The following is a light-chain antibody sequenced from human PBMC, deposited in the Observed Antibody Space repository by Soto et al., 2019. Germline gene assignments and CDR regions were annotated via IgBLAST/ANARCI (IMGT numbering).Light chain of an antibody. V-gene: IGLV2-11*01. J-gene: IGLJ3*02. CDR2: DVT. CDR1: SSDVGSYNR. CDR3: SSYAGSYTLV. Sequence: QSVLTQPPSVSGSPGQSVTISCTGTSSDVGSYNRVSWYQQSPGKAPKLMIYDVTKRPSGVPDRFSGSKSGNTASLTISGLQAEDEAYYYCSSYAGSYTLVFGGGTKLTVL.